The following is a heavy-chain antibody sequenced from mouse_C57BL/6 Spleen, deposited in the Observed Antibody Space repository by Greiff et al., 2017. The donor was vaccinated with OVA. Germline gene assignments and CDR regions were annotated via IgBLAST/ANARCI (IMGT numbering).Heavy chain of an antibody. J-gene: IGHJ2*01. Sequence: DVQLVESGGGLVKPGGSLKLSCAASGFTFSDYGMHWVRQAPEKGLEWVAYISSGSSTIYYADKVKGRFTISRDNAKNTLFLQMTSLRSEDTAMYYCARTYYYGSSPFDYWGQGTTLTVSS. D-gene: IGHD1-1*01. V-gene: IGHV5-17*01. CDR2: ISSGSSTI. CDR3: ARTYYYGSSPFDY. CDR1: GFTFSDYG.